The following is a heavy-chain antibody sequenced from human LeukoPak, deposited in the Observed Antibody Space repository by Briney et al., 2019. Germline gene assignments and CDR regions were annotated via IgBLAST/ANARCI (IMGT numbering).Heavy chain of an antibody. CDR2: VYTSGSP. D-gene: IGHD6-13*01. V-gene: IGHV4-4*07. J-gene: IGHJ4*02. CDR1: GGSISSYY. Sequence: SETLSLTCTVSGGSISSYYWSWIRQPAGKGLEWIGRVYTSGSPNYNPSLNSRVTISLDTSRNQFSLKLTSVTATDTAVYYCARSRRSWSTFDYWGQGTLVTVSS. CDR3: ARSRRSWSTFDY.